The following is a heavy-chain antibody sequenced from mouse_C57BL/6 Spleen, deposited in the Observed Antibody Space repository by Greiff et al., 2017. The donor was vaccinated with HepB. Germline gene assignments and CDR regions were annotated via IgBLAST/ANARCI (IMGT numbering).Heavy chain of an antibody. J-gene: IGHJ2*01. CDR2: IYPGDGDT. V-gene: IGHV1-82*01. Sequence: VQLQQSGPELVKPGASVKISCKASGYAFSSSWMNWVKQRPGKGLEWIGRIYPGDGDTNYNGKFKGKATLTADESSSTAYMQLSSLTSEDSAVYFCAYLITTTVSYYFDYWGQGTTLTVSS. CDR3: AYLITTTVSYYFDY. CDR1: GYAFSSSW. D-gene: IGHD1-1*01.